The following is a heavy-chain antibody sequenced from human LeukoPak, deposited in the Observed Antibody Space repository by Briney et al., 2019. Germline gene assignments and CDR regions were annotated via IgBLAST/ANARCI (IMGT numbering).Heavy chain of an antibody. J-gene: IGHJ4*02. CDR2: IYSSGNT. CDR3: ARRRDTSGFYRD. V-gene: IGHV4-59*08. CDR1: GDSISGYY. Sequence: SETLSLTCTVSGDSISGYYWSWIRQPPGKGLEWLGYIYSSGNTDYNPALQGRVTMSVDTSKNQFSLKLTSVTASDTAVYFCARRRDTSGFYRDWGRGTRVTVSS. D-gene: IGHD3-22*01.